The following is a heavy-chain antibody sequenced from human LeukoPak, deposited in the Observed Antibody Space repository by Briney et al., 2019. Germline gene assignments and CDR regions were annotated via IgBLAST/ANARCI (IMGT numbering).Heavy chain of an antibody. D-gene: IGHD6-13*01. J-gene: IGHJ4*02. CDR2: IYHSGST. V-gene: IGHV4-4*02. CDR3: ARVSVAGTGPDY. CDR1: GGSISSSNW. Sequence: NPSGTLSLTCAVSGGSISSSNWWSWVRQPPGKGLEWIGEIYHSGSTNYNPSLKSRVTISVDTSKNQFSLKLKSVTAADTAVYYCARVSVAGTGPDYWGQGTLVTVSS.